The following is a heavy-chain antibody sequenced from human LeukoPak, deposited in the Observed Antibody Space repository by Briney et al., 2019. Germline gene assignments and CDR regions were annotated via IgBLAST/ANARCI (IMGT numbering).Heavy chain of an antibody. V-gene: IGHV1-18*01. D-gene: IGHD3-10*01. CDR1: GYTFKNYG. J-gene: IGHJ4*02. CDR3: AGADYYGSGGSFDY. CDR2: ISGYNGKT. Sequence: ASVKVSCKASGYTFKNYGITWVRQAPGPGLEWMGWISGYNGKTNSAQKVQDRVTMTTDTSTRTSYMELRSLISDDTAMYYCAGADYYGSGGSFDYWGQGTLVTVSS.